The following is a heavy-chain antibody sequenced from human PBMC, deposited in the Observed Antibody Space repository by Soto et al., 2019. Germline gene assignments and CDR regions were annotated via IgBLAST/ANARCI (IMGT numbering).Heavy chain of an antibody. Sequence: GASAKVSCKASGGTFSSYAISWVRQAPGQGLEWMGGIIPIFGTANYAQKFQGRVTITADESTSTAYMELSSLRSEDTAVYYCARCPLGLRLGELSLYSLHYYFDYWGQGTLVTVSS. CDR1: GGTFSSYA. V-gene: IGHV1-69*13. J-gene: IGHJ4*02. D-gene: IGHD3-16*02. CDR2: IIPIFGTA. CDR3: ARCPLGLRLGELSLYSLHYYFDY.